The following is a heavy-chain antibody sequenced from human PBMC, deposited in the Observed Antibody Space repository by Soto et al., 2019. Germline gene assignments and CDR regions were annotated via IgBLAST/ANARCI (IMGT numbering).Heavy chain of an antibody. Sequence: VKVSCKASGGTFSSYAISWVRQAPGQGLEWMGGIIPIFGTANYAQKFQGRVTITADESTSTAYMELSSLRSEDTAVYYCARDRPTYYYDSSGYYLNWFDPWGQGTLVTVSS. V-gene: IGHV1-69*01. CDR3: ARDRPTYYYDSSGYYLNWFDP. CDR1: GGTFSSYA. D-gene: IGHD3-22*01. J-gene: IGHJ5*02. CDR2: IIPIFGTA.